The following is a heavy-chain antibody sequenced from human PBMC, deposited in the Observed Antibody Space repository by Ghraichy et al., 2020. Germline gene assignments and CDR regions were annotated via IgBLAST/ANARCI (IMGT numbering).Heavy chain of an antibody. CDR3: ARRVGPVGSGYFDY. CDR1: GFTFSSYS. V-gene: IGHV3-21*01. Sequence: GGSLRLSCAASGFTFSSYSMNWVRQAPGKGLEWVSSISSSSSYIYYADSVKGRFTISRDNAKNSLYLQMNSLRAEDTAVYYCARRVGPVGSGYFDYWGQGTLVTVSS. J-gene: IGHJ4*02. D-gene: IGHD1-26*01. CDR2: ISSSSSYI.